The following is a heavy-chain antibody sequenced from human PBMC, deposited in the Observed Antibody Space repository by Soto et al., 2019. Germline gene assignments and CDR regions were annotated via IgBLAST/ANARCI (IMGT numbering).Heavy chain of an antibody. CDR3: ARDAPPLAYYYDPNWFDS. V-gene: IGHV3-48*02. CDR1: GFTFSRYS. Sequence: EVQLVESGGGLVQPGGSLRLSCAASGFTFSRYSMNWVHQAPGRGLEWVSYISSSSSTIYYADSVKGRFTISRDNAKNSLYLQMNSLRDEDTTVYYCARDAPPLAYYYDPNWFDSWGQGTLVTVSS. D-gene: IGHD3-22*01. J-gene: IGHJ5*01. CDR2: ISSSSSTI.